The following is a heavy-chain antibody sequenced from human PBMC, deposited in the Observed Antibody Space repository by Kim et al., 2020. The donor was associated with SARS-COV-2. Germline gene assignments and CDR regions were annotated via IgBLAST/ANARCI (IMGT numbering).Heavy chain of an antibody. CDR1: GYTFTSYA. D-gene: IGHD3-16*01. Sequence: ASVKVSCKASGYTFTSYAMNWVRQAPGQGLEWMGWINTNTGNPTYAQGFTGRFVFSLDTSVSTAYLQISSLKAEDTAVYYCARDPSHYDYVWGTDGWFDPWGQGTLVTVSS. J-gene: IGHJ5*02. CDR2: INTNTGNP. V-gene: IGHV7-4-1*02. CDR3: ARDPSHYDYVWGTDGWFDP.